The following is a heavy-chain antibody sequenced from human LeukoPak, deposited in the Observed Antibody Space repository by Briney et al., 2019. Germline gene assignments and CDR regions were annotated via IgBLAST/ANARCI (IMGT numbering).Heavy chain of an antibody. CDR3: ARDLTWLQLDY. D-gene: IGHD5-24*01. CDR1: GFIFSDYY. CDR2: ISSSGSTF. Sequence: GGSLRLSCTASGFIFSDYYMIWIRQAPGKGLEWVSYISSSGSTFYQADSVKGRFTISRDNAKNSLYLQMNSLRVEDTAVYYCARDLTWLQLDYWGQGTLVTVSS. V-gene: IGHV3-11*01. J-gene: IGHJ4*02.